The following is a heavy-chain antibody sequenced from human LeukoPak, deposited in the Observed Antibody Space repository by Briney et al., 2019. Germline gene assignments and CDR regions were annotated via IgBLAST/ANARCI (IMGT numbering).Heavy chain of an antibody. CDR2: INHSGST. V-gene: IGHV4-34*01. CDR3: AGHCSSTSCPDY. CDR1: GGSFSGYY. Sequence: SESLSLTCAVYGGSFSGYYWSWIRQPPGKGLEWIGEINHSGSTNYNPSLKSRVTISVDTSKNQFSLKLSSVTAADTAVYYCAGHCSSTSCPDYWGQGTLVTVSS. D-gene: IGHD2-2*01. J-gene: IGHJ4*02.